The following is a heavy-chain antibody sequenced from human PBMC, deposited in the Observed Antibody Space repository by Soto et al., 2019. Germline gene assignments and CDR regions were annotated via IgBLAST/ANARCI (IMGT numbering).Heavy chain of an antibody. D-gene: IGHD5-12*01. CDR3: ARGGTGYKQFDY. Sequence: GGSLRLSCAASGLTSGIYDISWVRQAPGKGLEWVSVISTGGVPYYADSVKGRFTTSRDISKNTLFLQMSSLRVEDTAVYYCARGGTGYKQFDYWGQGTLVTVSS. CDR1: GLTSGIYD. V-gene: IGHV3-23*01. J-gene: IGHJ4*02. CDR2: ISTGGVP.